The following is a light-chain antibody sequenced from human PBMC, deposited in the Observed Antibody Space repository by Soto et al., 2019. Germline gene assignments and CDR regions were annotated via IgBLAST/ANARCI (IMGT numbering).Light chain of an antibody. CDR1: SSNIGSKY. Sequence: QSVLTQPPSASGTPGQRVTISCSGSSSNIGSKYVYWYQQLPGTAPKLLIYRNNQRPSGVPDRFSGSKSGTSASLAISGLRSEDEADYYCAAWYDSLSGYVFGTGTKLTVL. CDR3: AAWYDSLSGYV. CDR2: RNN. J-gene: IGLJ1*01. V-gene: IGLV1-47*01.